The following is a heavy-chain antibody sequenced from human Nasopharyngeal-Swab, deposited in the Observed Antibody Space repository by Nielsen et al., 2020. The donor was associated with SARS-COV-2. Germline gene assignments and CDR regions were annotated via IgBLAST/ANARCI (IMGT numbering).Heavy chain of an antibody. CDR3: AKGPRTYYYDSSGYYYFDY. CDR1: GFTFSSYG. V-gene: IGHV3-23*01. CDR2: ISGSGGST. Sequence: GGSLRLSCAASGFTFSSYGMSWVRQAPGKGLEWVSAISGSGGSTYYADSVKGRFTISRDNSKNTLYLQMNSLRAEDTAVYYCAKGPRTYYYDSSGYYYFDYWSQGTLVTVSS. D-gene: IGHD3-22*01. J-gene: IGHJ4*02.